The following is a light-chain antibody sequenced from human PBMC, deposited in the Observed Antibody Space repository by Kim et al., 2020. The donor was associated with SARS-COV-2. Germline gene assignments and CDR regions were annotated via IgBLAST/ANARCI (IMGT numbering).Light chain of an antibody. Sequence: GQSITGSYTVTSSDVGGSNYVSWYRQHTGKAPTLMIYDVSNRPSGVSNRFSGSRSGNTASLTISVLQAEDEADYYCSSYTSSSTLVFGGGTQLTVL. J-gene: IGLJ2*01. CDR1: SSDVGGSNY. V-gene: IGLV2-14*04. CDR2: DVS. CDR3: SSYTSSSTLV.